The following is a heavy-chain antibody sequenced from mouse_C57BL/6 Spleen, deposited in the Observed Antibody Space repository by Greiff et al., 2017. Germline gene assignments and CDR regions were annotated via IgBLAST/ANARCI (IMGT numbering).Heavy chain of an antibody. Sequence: QVQLQQPGAELVMPGASVKLSCKASGYTFTSYWMHWVKQRPGQGLEWIGEIDPSDSYTNYNQKFKGKSTLTVDKSSSTAYMQLSSLTSEASAVYYCARSLYCSSYGSFAYWGQGTLVTVSA. J-gene: IGHJ3*01. V-gene: IGHV1-69*01. CDR3: ARSLYCSSYGSFAY. D-gene: IGHD1-1*01. CDR1: GYTFTSYW. CDR2: IDPSDSYT.